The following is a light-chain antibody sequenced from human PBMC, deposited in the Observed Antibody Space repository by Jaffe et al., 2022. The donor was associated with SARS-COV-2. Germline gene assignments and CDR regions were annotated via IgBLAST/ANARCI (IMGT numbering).Light chain of an antibody. CDR1: SSDVGAYNY. Sequence: QSALTQPASVSGSPGQSITISCTGTSSDVGAYNYVSWYQQHPGKAPKLMIYDVTDRPSGVPTRFSGSKSGNTASLTISGLQAEDEADYYCSSYSTTTFWVFGGGTKLTVL. CDR2: DVT. V-gene: IGLV2-14*03. J-gene: IGLJ3*02. CDR3: SSYSTTTFWV.